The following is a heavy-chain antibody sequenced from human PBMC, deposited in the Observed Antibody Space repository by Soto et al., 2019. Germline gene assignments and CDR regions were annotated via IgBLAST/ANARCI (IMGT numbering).Heavy chain of an antibody. CDR2: IDPSDSYT. Sequence: PGDSLKISCKGSGYSFTSYWISWVRQMPGKGLEWMGRIDPSDSYTNYSPSFQGHVTISADKSISTAYLQWSSLKASDTAVYFCARGYYYDSRVAMGYWGQGALVTVSS. J-gene: IGHJ4*02. CDR3: ARGYYYDSRVAMGY. CDR1: GYSFTSYW. V-gene: IGHV5-10-1*01. D-gene: IGHD3-22*01.